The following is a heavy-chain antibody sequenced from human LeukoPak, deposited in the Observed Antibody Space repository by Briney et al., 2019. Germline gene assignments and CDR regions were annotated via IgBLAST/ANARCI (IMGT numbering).Heavy chain of an antibody. D-gene: IGHD6-13*01. CDR1: GFTFSSYS. CDR2: ISSSSSTI. J-gene: IGHJ6*02. V-gene: IGHV3-48*04. CDR3: ARAGLSFLSGGVAEDSSSWLYYYGMDV. Sequence: PGGSLRLSCAASGFTFSSYSMNWVRQAPGKGLEWVSYISSSSSTIYYADSVKGRFTISRDNAKNSLYLQMNSLRAEDTAVYYCARAGLSFLSGGVAEDSSSWLYYYGMDVWGQGTTVTVSS.